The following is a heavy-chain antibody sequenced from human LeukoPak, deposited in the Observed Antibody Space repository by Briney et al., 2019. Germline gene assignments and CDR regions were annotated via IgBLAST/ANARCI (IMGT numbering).Heavy chain of an antibody. CDR3: ASRYYYGSGSYPRGHWIDP. CDR1: GGSISSGGYY. V-gene: IGHV4-31*03. D-gene: IGHD3-10*01. Sequence: PSETLSLTCTVSGGSISSGGYYWSWIRQHPGKGLEWIGYIYYSGSTYYNPSLKSRVTISVDTSKNQFSLKPSSVTAADTAVYYCASRYYYGSGSYPRGHWIDPWGQGTLVTVSS. J-gene: IGHJ5*02. CDR2: IYYSGST.